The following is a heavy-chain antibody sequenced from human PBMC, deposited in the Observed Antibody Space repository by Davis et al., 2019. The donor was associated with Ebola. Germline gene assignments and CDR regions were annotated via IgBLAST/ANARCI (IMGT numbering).Heavy chain of an antibody. J-gene: IGHJ5*02. V-gene: IGHV1-2*04. D-gene: IGHD2-2*01. Sequence: AASVKVSCKASGYISTGYYMHWVRQAPGQGLEWMGWINPNSGGTNYAQKFQGWVTMTRVTSISTAYMELSRLRSDDTAVYYCARGVYQLNHWGQGTLVTVSS. CDR3: ARGVYQLNH. CDR1: GYISTGYY. CDR2: INPNSGGT.